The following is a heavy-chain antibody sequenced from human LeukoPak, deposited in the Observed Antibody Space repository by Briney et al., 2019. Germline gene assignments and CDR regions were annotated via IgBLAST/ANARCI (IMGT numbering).Heavy chain of an antibody. CDR3: ARDKGSSSWPWHFDL. CDR2: IKQDGSEK. D-gene: IGHD6-13*01. J-gene: IGHJ2*01. V-gene: IGHV3-7*01. Sequence: GGSLRLSCAASGFTFSSYWMSWVRQAPGKGLEWVANIKQDGSEKYYVDSVKGRFTISRDNAKNSLYLQMNSLRAEDTAVYYCARDKGSSSWPWHFDLWGRGTLVTVSS. CDR1: GFTFSSYW.